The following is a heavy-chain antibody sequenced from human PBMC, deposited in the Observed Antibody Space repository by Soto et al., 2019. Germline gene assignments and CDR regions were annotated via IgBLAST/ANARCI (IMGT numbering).Heavy chain of an antibody. CDR2: VSIGGST. CDR1: GFTFSSYA. Sequence: PGGSLRLSCAASGFTFSSYAMGWVRQGPGKGLEWVAVVSIGGSTHYADSVRGRFTISRDNSKNTLSLQMNSLTAEDTAVYFCEKTRAAGGHFDYWGQGALVTVSS. J-gene: IGHJ4*02. D-gene: IGHD1-26*01. V-gene: IGHV3-23*01. CDR3: EKTRAAGGHFDY.